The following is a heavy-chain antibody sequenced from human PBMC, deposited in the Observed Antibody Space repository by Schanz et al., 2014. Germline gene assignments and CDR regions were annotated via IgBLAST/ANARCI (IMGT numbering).Heavy chain of an antibody. CDR1: GFNFNNYD. CDR2: ISVYTGNT. J-gene: IGHJ5*02. CDR3: AKAEYDILTDSYSRLDP. D-gene: IGHD3-9*01. V-gene: IGHV1-18*04. Sequence: QVQVVQSGAELKKPGASVKVSCTASGFNFNNYDINWVRQATGQGLEWMGWISVYTGNTKYGQKVQGRVTMTADTSTNTAYMELRSLRSDDTAVYYCAKAEYDILTDSYSRLDPWGQGTLXTVSS.